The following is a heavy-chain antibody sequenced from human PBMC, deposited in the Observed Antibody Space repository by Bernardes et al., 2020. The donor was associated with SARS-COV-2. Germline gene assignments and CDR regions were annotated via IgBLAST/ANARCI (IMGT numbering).Heavy chain of an antibody. CDR3: AKKGSGSYSGGYYVELPIDY. CDR1: GFTFSSYA. D-gene: IGHD1-26*01. J-gene: IGHJ4*02. Sequence: GGSLRLSCAASGFTFSSYAMSWVRQAPGKGLEWVSAISGSGGSTYYADSVKGRFTISRDNSKNTLYLQMNSLRAEDTAVYYCAKKGSGSYSGGYYVELPIDYWGQGTLVTVSS. V-gene: IGHV3-23*01. CDR2: ISGSGGST.